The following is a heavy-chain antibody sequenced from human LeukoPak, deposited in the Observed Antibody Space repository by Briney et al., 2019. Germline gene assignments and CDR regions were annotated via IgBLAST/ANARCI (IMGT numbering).Heavy chain of an antibody. Sequence: PSETLSLTCTVSGGSISSYYWSWIRQPPGKGLEGIGYIYYSGSTNYNPSLKSRVTISVDTSKNQFSLKLSSVTAADTAVYYCARGYYYDSSGPPGYWGQGTLVTVSS. CDR3: ARGYYYDSSGPPGY. CDR2: IYYSGST. D-gene: IGHD3-22*01. CDR1: GGSISSYY. V-gene: IGHV4-59*01. J-gene: IGHJ4*02.